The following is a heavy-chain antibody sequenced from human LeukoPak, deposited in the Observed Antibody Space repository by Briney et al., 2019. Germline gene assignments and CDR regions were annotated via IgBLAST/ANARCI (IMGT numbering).Heavy chain of an antibody. D-gene: IGHD4-17*01. V-gene: IGHV4-39*07. CDR1: GGSISSGTYY. CDR3: ARAVRPNWFDP. Sequence: SETESLSCTVSGGSISSGTYYWGWVRQPPGEGLEWIGFIYHSGSTYYTPSLKSRVTISVDTSRNQFSLKLSSVTAADTAVYYCARAVRPNWFDPWGQGTLVTVSS. J-gene: IGHJ5*02. CDR2: IYHSGST.